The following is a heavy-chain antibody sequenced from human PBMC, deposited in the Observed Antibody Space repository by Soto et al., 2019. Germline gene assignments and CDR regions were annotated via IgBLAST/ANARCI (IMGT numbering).Heavy chain of an antibody. D-gene: IGHD3-16*01. Sequence: GGSLRLSCAASGFTFSSYSMNWVRQAPGKGLEWVSYISSSSTIYYADSVKGRFTISRDNAKNSLYLQMNSLRAEDTAVYYCARDDGVLDDAFDIWGQGTMVTVSS. V-gene: IGHV3-48*01. CDR1: GFTFSSYS. CDR3: ARDDGVLDDAFDI. CDR2: ISSSSTI. J-gene: IGHJ3*02.